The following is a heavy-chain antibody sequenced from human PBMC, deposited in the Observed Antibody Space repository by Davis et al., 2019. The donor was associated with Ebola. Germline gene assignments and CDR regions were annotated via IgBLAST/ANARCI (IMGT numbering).Heavy chain of an antibody. CDR3: AKAGVASYDF. D-gene: IGHD5-12*01. J-gene: IGHJ4*02. V-gene: IGHV3-74*01. Sequence: GESLKISCAASGFTFSSYWMHWVRQAPGKGLVWVSRINSDGSSTSYADSVKGRFTISRDNAKNSLYLQMNSLRAEDTAVYYCAKAGVASYDFWGQGTLVTVSS. CDR1: GFTFSSYW. CDR2: INSDGSST.